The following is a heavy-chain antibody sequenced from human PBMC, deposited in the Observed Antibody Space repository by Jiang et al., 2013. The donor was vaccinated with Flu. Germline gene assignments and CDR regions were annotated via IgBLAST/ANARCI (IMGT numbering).Heavy chain of an antibody. CDR3: ARGGAGGIYSSSWTQQPHYYYYYGMDV. D-gene: IGHD6-13*01. V-gene: IGHV1-69*01. J-gene: IGHJ6*02. CDR1: GGTFSSYA. CDR2: IIPIFGTA. Sequence: GAEVKKPGSSVKVSCKASGGTFSSYAISWVRQAPGQGLEWMGGIIPIFGTANYAQKFQGRVTITADESTSTAYMELSSLRSEDTAVYYCARGGAGGIYSSSWTQQPHYYYYYGMDVWGQGTTVTVSS.